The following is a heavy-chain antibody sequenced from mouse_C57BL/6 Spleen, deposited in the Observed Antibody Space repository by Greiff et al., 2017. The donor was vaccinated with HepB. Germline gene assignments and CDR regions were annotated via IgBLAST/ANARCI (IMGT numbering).Heavy chain of an antibody. D-gene: IGHD2-3*01. CDR3: TRVDDGYYEAWFAY. CDR1: GFTFSSYA. Sequence: EVMLVESGEGLVKPGGSLKLSCAASGFTFSSYAMSWVRQTPEKRLEWVAYISSGGDYIYYADTVKGRFTISRDNARNTLYLQMSSLKSEDTAMYYCTRVDDGYYEAWFAYWGQGTLVTVSA. J-gene: IGHJ3*01. V-gene: IGHV5-9-1*02. CDR2: ISSGGDYI.